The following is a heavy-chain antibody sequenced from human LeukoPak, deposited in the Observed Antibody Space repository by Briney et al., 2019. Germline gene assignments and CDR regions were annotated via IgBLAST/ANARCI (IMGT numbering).Heavy chain of an antibody. D-gene: IGHD4-17*01. J-gene: IGHJ4*02. CDR1: GFTFSSYW. V-gene: IGHV3-15*01. CDR2: IKSKTDGGTT. CDR3: TTDQMDSSGDYKGVDY. Sequence: GGSLRLSCAASGFTFSSYWMHWVRQAPGKGLEWVGRIKSKTDGGTTDYAAPVKGRFTISRDDSKNTLYLQMNSLKTEDTAVYYCTTDQMDSSGDYKGVDYWGQGTLVTVSS.